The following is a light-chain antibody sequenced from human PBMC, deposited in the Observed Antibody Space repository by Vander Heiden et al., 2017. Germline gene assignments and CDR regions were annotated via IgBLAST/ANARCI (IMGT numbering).Light chain of an antibody. CDR2: QDT. Sequence: SYELTQPPPESVSPGQTASITCSGNKLGDKYACWFQQKPGQSPVLVIYQDTKRPSGIPERFSGSNSGNTATLTISGTQAMDEADYYCQAWDSSIVVFGGGTKLTVL. V-gene: IGLV3-1*01. CDR1: KLGDKY. CDR3: QAWDSSIVV. J-gene: IGLJ2*01.